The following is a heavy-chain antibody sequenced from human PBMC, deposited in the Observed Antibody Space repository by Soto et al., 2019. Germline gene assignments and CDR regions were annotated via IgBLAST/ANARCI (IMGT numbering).Heavy chain of an antibody. CDR1: VFTFSIYG. CDR2: ISYDGNNK. J-gene: IGHJ3*02. V-gene: IGHV3-30*03. Sequence: RGSLLLACASSVFTFSIYGMGWARQGRGKGLEWAAVISYDGNNKYYAESVKGRFSITRDTSKNTLYLQMNSLRPEDTAVDYCVADYVAPDTFDIWGRGTMVTVSS. D-gene: IGHD3-10*02. CDR3: VADYVAPDTFDI.